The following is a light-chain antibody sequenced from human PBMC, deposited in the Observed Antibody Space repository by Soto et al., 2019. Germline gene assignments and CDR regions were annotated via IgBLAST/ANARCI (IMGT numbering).Light chain of an antibody. CDR3: QQTYSIPWT. Sequence: DIQMTQSPSSLSGSVGDRVTISCRASQNIVNYLHWYQRKPGTDPRLLISRASTVRSGVPPRFSGSGSGRDFTLTISSLRPEDIGTYFCQQTYSIPWTFGPGTRVEI. CDR2: RAS. CDR1: QNIVNY. V-gene: IGKV1-39*01. J-gene: IGKJ1*01.